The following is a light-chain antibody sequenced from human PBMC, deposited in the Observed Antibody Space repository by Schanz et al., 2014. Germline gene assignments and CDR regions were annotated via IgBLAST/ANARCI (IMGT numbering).Light chain of an antibody. J-gene: IGLJ3*02. Sequence: QSVLTQPPSLSAAPGQRVTISCTGSSSNIGAGYDVHWYRQLPGSAPTLVIYANTLRPSGIPDRFSGSNSGNTATLSISRVEAGDEADYYCQVWDSNVDRWVFGGGTKVTVL. CDR2: ANT. V-gene: IGLV1-40*01. CDR3: QVWDSNVDRWV. CDR1: SSNIGAGYD.